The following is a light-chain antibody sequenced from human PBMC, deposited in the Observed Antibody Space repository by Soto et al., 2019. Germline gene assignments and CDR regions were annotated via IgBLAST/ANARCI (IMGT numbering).Light chain of an antibody. J-gene: IGLJ1*01. CDR1: SSDVGGYNY. CDR3: SSYTRSSSLYV. CDR2: EVT. V-gene: IGLV2-14*01. Sequence: QSVLTQPASVSGSPGQSITISCTGTSSDVGGYNYVSWYQQHPGKAPKLMIYEVTNRPSGVSNRFSGSKSGNTAPLTISGLQAEDEADYYCSSYTRSSSLYVFGTGTKLTVL.